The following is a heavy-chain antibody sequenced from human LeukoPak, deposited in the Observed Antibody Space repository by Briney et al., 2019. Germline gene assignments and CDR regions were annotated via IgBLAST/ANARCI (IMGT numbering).Heavy chain of an antibody. D-gene: IGHD4-17*01. V-gene: IGHV1-24*01. J-gene: IGHJ4*02. CDR2: FDPEDGET. CDR1: GYTLTELS. CDR3: ATSHSHDYGGDY. Sequence: ASVKVSCKVSGYTLTELSMHWVRQAPGKGLEWMGGFDPEDGETIYAQKFQGRVTMTEDTSTDTAYMELSSLRSEDTAVYYCATSHSHDYGGDYWGQGTLVTVSS.